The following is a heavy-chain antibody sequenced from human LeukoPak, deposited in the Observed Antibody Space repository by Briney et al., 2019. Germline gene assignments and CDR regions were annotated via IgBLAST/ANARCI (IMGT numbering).Heavy chain of an antibody. CDR1: GFTFSDNA. CDR3: AKATMIIGGFDY. CDR2: ISASGGTI. J-gene: IGHJ4*02. D-gene: IGHD3-22*01. Sequence: GGSLRLSCAASGFTFSDNAMSWVRQAPGKGLEWVSAISASGGTIYYADSVKGRFIISRDNSKNTLYLQMHSLRAEGTAVYYCAKATMIIGGFDYWGQGTLVTVSS. V-gene: IGHV3-23*01.